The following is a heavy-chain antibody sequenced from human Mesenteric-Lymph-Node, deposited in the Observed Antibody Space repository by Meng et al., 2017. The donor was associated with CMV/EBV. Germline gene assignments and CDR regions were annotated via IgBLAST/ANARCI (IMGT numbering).Heavy chain of an antibody. CDR3: ARGGPDYYGDPVLRFEY. V-gene: IGHV4-31*02. CDR1: IGSGGFY. Sequence: IGSGGFYWRWIRQHPGKGLEYIGNIYYTGSTYYNPSLKSRVAISIDTSVNQFSLKLSSVTAADTAVYYCARGGPDYYGDPVLRFEYWGQGILVTVSS. J-gene: IGHJ4*02. CDR2: IYYTGST. D-gene: IGHD4-17*01.